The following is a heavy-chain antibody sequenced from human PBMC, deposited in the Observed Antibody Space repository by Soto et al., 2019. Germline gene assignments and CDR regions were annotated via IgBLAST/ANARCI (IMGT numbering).Heavy chain of an antibody. CDR1: GYTLTELS. D-gene: IGHD2-2*01. J-gene: IGHJ4*02. CDR2: FDPEDGET. CDR3: ATETRFYCSSTSCQKGGMGY. V-gene: IGHV1-24*01. Sequence: QVQLVQSGAEVKKPGASVKVSCKVSGYTLTELSMHWVRQAPGKGLEWMGGFDPEDGETIYAQKFQGRVTMTEDTSTDTAYMALSSLRSEDTAVYYCATETRFYCSSTSCQKGGMGYWGQGTLVTVSS.